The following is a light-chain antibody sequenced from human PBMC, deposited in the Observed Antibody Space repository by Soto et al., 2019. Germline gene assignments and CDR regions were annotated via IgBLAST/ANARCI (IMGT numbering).Light chain of an antibody. V-gene: IGLV2-14*01. CDR2: DVT. J-gene: IGLJ1*01. CDR1: SSDVGGCNF. Sequence: QSALTQPASVSGSPGQSITISCTGTSSDVGGCNFVSWYQQHPDKAPKLMIYDVTNRPSGVSNRFSGSKSGNTASLTISGLQAEDEADYYRRSYSSISTYVFGTGNKVTVL. CDR3: RSYSSISTYV.